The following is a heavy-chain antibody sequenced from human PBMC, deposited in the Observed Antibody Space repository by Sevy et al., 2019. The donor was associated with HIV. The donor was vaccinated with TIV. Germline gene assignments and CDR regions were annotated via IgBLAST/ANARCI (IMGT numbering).Heavy chain of an antibody. Sequence: GESLRLSCAASGFTFSSYAMSWVRQAPGQGLEWVSGVSGYGGSTYYSDSVQGRSIISTDNSKNTQYRQMNSLRAEDTAVYYCAKGRITMIGDAFDVWGQGTMVTVSS. D-gene: IGHD3-22*01. J-gene: IGHJ3*01. V-gene: IGHV3-23*01. CDR3: AKGRITMIGDAFDV. CDR1: GFTFSSYA. CDR2: VSGYGGST.